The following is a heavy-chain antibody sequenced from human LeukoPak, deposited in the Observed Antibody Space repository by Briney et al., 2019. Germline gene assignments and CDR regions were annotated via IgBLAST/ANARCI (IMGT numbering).Heavy chain of an antibody. CDR1: GGSFSGYY. Sequence: PSETLSLTCAVYGGSFSGYYWSWIRQPPGKGLEWIGEINHSGSTNYNPSLKSRVTISVDTSKNQFSLKLGSVTAADTAVYYCARRRGYDYTIDYWGQGTLVTVSS. D-gene: IGHD5-12*01. CDR3: ARRRGYDYTIDY. V-gene: IGHV4-34*01. J-gene: IGHJ4*02. CDR2: INHSGST.